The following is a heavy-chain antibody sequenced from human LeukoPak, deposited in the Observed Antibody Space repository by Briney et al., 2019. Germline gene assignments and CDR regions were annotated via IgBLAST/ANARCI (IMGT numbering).Heavy chain of an antibody. Sequence: PGRSLRLSCAASGFTFSSYGMHWVRQAPGKGLEWVAVISYDGSNKYYADSVKGRFTISRDNSKNTLYLQMNSLRAEDTAVYYCAREHNSGYDDYWGQGTLVTVSS. CDR3: AREHNSGYDDY. CDR2: ISYDGSNK. D-gene: IGHD5-12*01. J-gene: IGHJ4*02. CDR1: GFTFSSYG. V-gene: IGHV3-30*05.